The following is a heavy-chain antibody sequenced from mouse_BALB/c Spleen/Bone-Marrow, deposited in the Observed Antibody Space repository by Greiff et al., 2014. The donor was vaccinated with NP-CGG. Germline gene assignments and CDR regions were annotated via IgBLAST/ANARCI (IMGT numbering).Heavy chain of an antibody. CDR3: TTLARNDFDY. D-gene: IGHD3-1*01. V-gene: IGHV1-5*01. CDR1: GYTFSNYW. J-gene: IGHJ2*01. Sequence: EVQLQQSGTVLARPGAAVKMSCKASGYTFSNYWMHWVKQRPGQGLEWIGTIYPGNSDTTYNQKFKGKAKLTAVTSTITAYMELSSLTNEDSAVYYCTTLARNDFDYWGQGTTLTVSS. CDR2: IYPGNSDT.